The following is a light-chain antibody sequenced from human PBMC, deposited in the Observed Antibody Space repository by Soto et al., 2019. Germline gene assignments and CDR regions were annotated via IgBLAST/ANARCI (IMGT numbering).Light chain of an antibody. V-gene: IGKV1-5*01. CDR3: QQYNSYSTWT. CDR2: DAS. CDR1: QSISSW. Sequence: DIQMTRSPSTLSASVGDRVTITCRASQSISSWLAWYQQKPGKAPKLLIYDASSLESGVPSRFSGSGSGTEFTLTISSLKPDDFATYYCQQYNSYSTWTFGQGTKVDIK. J-gene: IGKJ1*01.